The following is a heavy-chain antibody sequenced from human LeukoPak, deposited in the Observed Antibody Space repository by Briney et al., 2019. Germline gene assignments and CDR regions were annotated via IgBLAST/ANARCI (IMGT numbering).Heavy chain of an antibody. CDR1: GGSISSSSYY. Sequence: SETLSLTCTVSGGSISSSSYYWGWIRQPPGKGLEWIGSIYYSGSTYYNPSLKSRVTISVDTSKNQFSLKLSSVTAADTAVYYCARPISSGYYPSDSWGQGTLVTVSS. D-gene: IGHD3-22*01. J-gene: IGHJ4*02. CDR3: ARPISSGYYPSDS. CDR2: IYYSGST. V-gene: IGHV4-39*01.